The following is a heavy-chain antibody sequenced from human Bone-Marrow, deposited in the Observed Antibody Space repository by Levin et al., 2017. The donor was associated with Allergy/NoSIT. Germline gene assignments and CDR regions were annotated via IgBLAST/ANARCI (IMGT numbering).Heavy chain of an antibody. CDR1: GFTFSSYA. D-gene: IGHD6-6*01. CDR2: IRGSGVGT. CDR3: AKDISSSWSTGGLDY. V-gene: IGHV3-23*01. J-gene: IGHJ4*02. Sequence: GGSLRLSCAASGFTFSSYAMSWVRQAPGKGLEWVSGIRGSGVGTYYADSVKGRFTISRDNSKNTLYLQMKSLRAEDTAVYYCAKDISSSWSTGGLDYWGQGTQVTVSS.